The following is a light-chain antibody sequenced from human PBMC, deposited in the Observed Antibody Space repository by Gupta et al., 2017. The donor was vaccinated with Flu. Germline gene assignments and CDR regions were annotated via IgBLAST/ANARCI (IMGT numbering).Light chain of an antibody. CDR1: HSISSY. J-gene: IGKJ1*01. CDR2: AAS. CDR3: QQSYSTPWT. Sequence: IQLTQSPSSLSASVGDRVTITCRASHSISSYLNWYQQKPGKAPKLLIYAASSLQSGVPSRFSGSGSGTDFTLTISSLQPEDFATDYCQQSYSTPWTFGQGTKVEIK. V-gene: IGKV1-39*01.